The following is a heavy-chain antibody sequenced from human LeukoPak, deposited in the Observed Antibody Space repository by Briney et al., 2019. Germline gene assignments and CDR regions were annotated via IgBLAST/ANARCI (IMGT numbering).Heavy chain of an antibody. J-gene: IGHJ6*03. Sequence: GGSLRLSCAASGFTFSSYWMSWVRQAPGKGLEWVANIKQDGSEKYYVDSVKGRFTISRDNAKNSLYLQMNSLRAEDTAVYYCARESCSSTSCYYYYYYYMDVWGKGTTVTVSS. V-gene: IGHV3-7*01. CDR1: GFTFSSYW. CDR3: ARESCSSTSCYYYYYYYMDV. D-gene: IGHD2-2*01. CDR2: IKQDGSEK.